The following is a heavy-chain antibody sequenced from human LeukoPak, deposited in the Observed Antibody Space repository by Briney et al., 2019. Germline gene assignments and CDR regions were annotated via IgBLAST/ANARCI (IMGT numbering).Heavy chain of an antibody. V-gene: IGHV3-30*02. CDR1: GFTFSSYG. J-gene: IGHJ4*02. D-gene: IGHD2-2*01. CDR3: AKSQYQLLSPFDY. Sequence: GGSLRLSCAASGFTFSSYGMHWVRQAPGKGLEWVAFIRYDGSNKYYADSVKGRFTISRDNSKNTLYLQMNSLRAEDTAVYYCAKSQYQLLSPFDYWGQGTLVTVSS. CDR2: IRYDGSNK.